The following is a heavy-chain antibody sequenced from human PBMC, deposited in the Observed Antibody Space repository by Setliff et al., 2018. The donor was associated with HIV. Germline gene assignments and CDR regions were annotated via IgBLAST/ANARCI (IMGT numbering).Heavy chain of an antibody. D-gene: IGHD3-10*01. Sequence: GESLKISCKGSGYTFTSYWIAWVRQMPGKGLELMGIIHPADSDTRYSPSFQGQITISVDKSISTAYLQWSSLKASDTAMYYCARSYGSGSYEDYWGQGTLVTVSS. V-gene: IGHV5-51*01. CDR1: GYTFTSYW. CDR3: ARSYGSGSYEDY. CDR2: IHPADSDT. J-gene: IGHJ4*02.